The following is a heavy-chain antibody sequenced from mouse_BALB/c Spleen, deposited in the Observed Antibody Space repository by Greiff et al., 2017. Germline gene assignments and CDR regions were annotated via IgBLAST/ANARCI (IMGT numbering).Heavy chain of an antibody. J-gene: IGHJ3*01. CDR3: AGSSYGYAPFAY. Sequence: EVQVVESGAELVKPGASVKLSCTASGFNIKDTYMHWVKQRPEQGLEWIGRIDPANGNTKYDPKFQGKATITADTSSNTAYLQLSGLTSEDTAVYYCAGSSYGYAPFAYWGQGTLVTVSA. D-gene: IGHD1-2*01. CDR2: IDPANGNT. V-gene: IGHV14-3*02. CDR1: GFNIKDTY.